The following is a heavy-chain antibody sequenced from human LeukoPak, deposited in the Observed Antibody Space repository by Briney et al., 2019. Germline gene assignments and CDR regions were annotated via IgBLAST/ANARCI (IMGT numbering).Heavy chain of an antibody. V-gene: IGHV1-69*13. CDR2: IIPIFGTA. D-gene: IGHD3-10*01. CDR1: GGTFSSYA. Sequence: SVKVSCKASGGTFSSYAISWVRQAPGQGLEWMGGIIPIFGTANYAQKFQGRVTITADESTSTAYMELSRLRSDDTAVYYCAREGLLRNLPDYWGQGTLVTVSS. J-gene: IGHJ4*02. CDR3: AREGLLRNLPDY.